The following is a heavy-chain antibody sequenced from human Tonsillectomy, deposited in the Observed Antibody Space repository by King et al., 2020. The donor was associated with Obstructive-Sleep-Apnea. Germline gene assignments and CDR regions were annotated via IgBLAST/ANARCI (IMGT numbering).Heavy chain of an antibody. V-gene: IGHV3-64*01. D-gene: IGHD4-23*01. CDR2: ISSNGGST. CDR1: GFTFSSYA. J-gene: IGHJ4*02. Sequence: VQLVESGGGLVQPGGSLRLSCADSGFTFSSYAMHWVRQAPGKGLEYVSGISSNGGSTYYGNSVKGRFTISRDNSKNTLYLQIGSLRAEDMAVYYCARAGTVVTPPDYWGQGTLVTVSS. CDR3: ARAGTVVTPPDY.